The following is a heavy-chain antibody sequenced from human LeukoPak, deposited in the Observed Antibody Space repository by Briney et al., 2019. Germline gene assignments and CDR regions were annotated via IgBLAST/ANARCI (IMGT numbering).Heavy chain of an antibody. V-gene: IGHV3-7*01. CDR2: IKHNGGEK. D-gene: IGHD3-9*01. Sequence: GGSLRLSCAVSGFTFSSYWMSWVRQAPGKGLEWVASIKHNGGEKYYVDSVKGRFTISRDNAKNSLYLEMSSLRVEDTAVYYCARDRGWRTTGYYLYHFDYWGQGTLVTFAS. J-gene: IGHJ4*02. CDR1: GFTFSSYW. CDR3: ARDRGWRTTGYYLYHFDY.